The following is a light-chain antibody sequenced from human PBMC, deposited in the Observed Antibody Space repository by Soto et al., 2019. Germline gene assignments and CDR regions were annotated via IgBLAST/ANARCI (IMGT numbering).Light chain of an antibody. CDR2: KAA. CDR3: QQYNTNSWT. V-gene: IGKV1-5*03. J-gene: IGKJ1*01. CDR1: QSISSW. Sequence: DIQMTQSPSTLSASVGDRVPITCRASQSISSWLAWYQHKPGNAPKLLIYKAATLEGGVTSRFSGSGSGTEFTLTISGHQPDDFATYYCQQYNTNSWTVGQGTKVEIK.